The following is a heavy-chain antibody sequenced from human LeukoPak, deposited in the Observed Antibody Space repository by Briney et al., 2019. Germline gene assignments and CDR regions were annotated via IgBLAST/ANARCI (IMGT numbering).Heavy chain of an antibody. Sequence: GGSLRLSCAASGFTFSSYAMSWVRQAPGKGPEWVSGISNSGGSTYYADSVKGRFTISRDNSKNTLYLQMKSLRVEDTAVHYCAKGLRLGELSSPFDYWGQGTLVTVSS. V-gene: IGHV3-23*01. CDR3: AKGLRLGELSSPFDY. D-gene: IGHD3-16*02. J-gene: IGHJ4*02. CDR1: GFTFSSYA. CDR2: ISNSGGST.